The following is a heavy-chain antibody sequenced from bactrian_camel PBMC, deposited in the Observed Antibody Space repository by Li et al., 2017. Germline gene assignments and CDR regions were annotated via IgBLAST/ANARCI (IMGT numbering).Heavy chain of an antibody. CDR1: GFTSSSYY. D-gene: IGHD7*01. V-gene: IGHV3-2*01. J-gene: IGHJ4*01. CDR2: IYRDGWSS. Sequence: HVQLVESGGSLVQPGGSLTLSCAASGFTSSSYYMSWVRQAPGKELEWVSSIYRDGWSSYYSDSVKGRFTISADSAKNTVYLQMNDLKPEDTATYYCAAERACPNPRRTRVGGVALYTYTGQGTQVTVS.